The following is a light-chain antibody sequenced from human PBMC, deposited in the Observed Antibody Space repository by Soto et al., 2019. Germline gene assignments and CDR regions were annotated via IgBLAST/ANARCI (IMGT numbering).Light chain of an antibody. Sequence: QSALTQPRSVSGSPGQSVTISCTGTSRDVGAYNYVSWYQQHPGKAPKLIIYDVSKWPSGVPDRFSGSKSGNTASLTISGLQAEDEADYYCCSSAVSSTVIFGGGPKLTVL. CDR2: DVS. CDR1: SRDVGAYNY. CDR3: CSSAVSSTVI. V-gene: IGLV2-11*01. J-gene: IGLJ2*01.